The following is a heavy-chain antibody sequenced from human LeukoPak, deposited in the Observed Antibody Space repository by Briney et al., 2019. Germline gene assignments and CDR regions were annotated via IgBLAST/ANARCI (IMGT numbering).Heavy chain of an antibody. CDR2: ISSSSSTI. D-gene: IGHD3-10*01. Sequence: GGSLRLSCAASGFTFSSYSMNWVRQAPGKGLEWVSYISSSSSTIYYADSVKGRFTISRDNAKNSLYLQMNSLRAEDTAVYYCARATELWFGEYWGGFDYWGQGTLVTVSS. CDR1: GFTFSSYS. CDR3: ARATELWFGEYWGGFDY. V-gene: IGHV3-48*04. J-gene: IGHJ4*02.